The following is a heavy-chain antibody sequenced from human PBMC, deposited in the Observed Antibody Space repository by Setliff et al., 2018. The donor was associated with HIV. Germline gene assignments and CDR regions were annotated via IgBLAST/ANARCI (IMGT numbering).Heavy chain of an antibody. CDR3: ARHSITLVVGVPERDDAFDI. V-gene: IGHV4-39*01. J-gene: IGHJ3*02. CDR2: IYYTGST. Sequence: SETLSLTCTDSGASISSSSHHWAWIRQPPGKGLEYIGNIYYTGSTHHNPSLESRVAISVDTSKNQFSLKLSSVTAADTAVYYCARHSITLVVGVPERDDAFDIWGQGTMVTVSS. D-gene: IGHD3-22*01. CDR1: GASISSSSHH.